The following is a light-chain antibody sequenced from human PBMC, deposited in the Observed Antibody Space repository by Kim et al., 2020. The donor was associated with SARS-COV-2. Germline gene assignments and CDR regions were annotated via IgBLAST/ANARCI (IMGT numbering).Light chain of an antibody. V-gene: IGKV1D-13*01. CDR1: QGISSA. CDR3: QHFNNYPIT. Sequence: AAVGDRVTITCRASQGISSALAWDQQKPGKTPELLIYDASSLESGVPSRFSGSASGTDFTLTISSLQPEDFATYYCQHFNNYPITFGQGTRLEIK. J-gene: IGKJ5*01. CDR2: DAS.